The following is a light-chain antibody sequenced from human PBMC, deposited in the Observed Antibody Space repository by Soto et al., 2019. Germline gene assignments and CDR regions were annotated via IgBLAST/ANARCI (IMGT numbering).Light chain of an antibody. Sequence: DIQMTQSPSSLSASVGDRITITCRASQSISTSLNWYQQKPGKPPKLLIYAASTLQSGVPSRFNGSGSGTDFTLTISSLQPEDFATYYCQQSYSTPLTFGGGTKVEIK. V-gene: IGKV1-39*01. CDR3: QQSYSTPLT. J-gene: IGKJ4*01. CDR1: QSISTS. CDR2: AAS.